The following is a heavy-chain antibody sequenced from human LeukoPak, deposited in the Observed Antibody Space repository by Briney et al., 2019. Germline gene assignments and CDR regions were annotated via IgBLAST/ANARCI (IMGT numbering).Heavy chain of an antibody. CDR3: ARAVGVNDYSKFLGFDY. V-gene: IGHV4-38-2*02. Sequence: KPSAALSLCCTVAGTSISSGYYWGWLPQPQGLELEGIGSTYHSGSTYYNPSLKSRVTISVDTSTNQFSLKLSSVTAADTAVYYCARAVGVNDYSKFLGFDYWGQGTLVTVSS. CDR1: GTSISSGYY. D-gene: IGHD4-11*01. J-gene: IGHJ4*02. CDR2: TYHSGST.